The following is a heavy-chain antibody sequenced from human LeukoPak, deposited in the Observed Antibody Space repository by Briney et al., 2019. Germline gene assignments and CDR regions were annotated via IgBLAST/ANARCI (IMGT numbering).Heavy chain of an antibody. CDR3: ARLYGGNSVWYFDY. V-gene: IGHV4-31*03. CDR2: IYYSGST. Sequence: PSQTLSLTCTVSGGSISSGGYYWSWIRQHPGKGLEWIGYIYYSGSTYYNPSLKSRVTMSVDTSKNQFSLKLSSVTAADTAVYYCARLYGGNSVWYFDYWGQGTLVTVSS. CDR1: GGSISSGGYY. D-gene: IGHD4-23*01. J-gene: IGHJ4*02.